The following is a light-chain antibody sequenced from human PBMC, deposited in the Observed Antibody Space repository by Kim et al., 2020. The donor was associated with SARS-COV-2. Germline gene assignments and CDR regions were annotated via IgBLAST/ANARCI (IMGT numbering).Light chain of an antibody. CDR1: VLAKKY. CDR3: YSTADNYVV. J-gene: IGLJ2*01. CDR2: KDN. V-gene: IGLV3-27*01. Sequence: SYELTQPSSVSVSPGQTARITCSGYVLAKKYARWFQQKPGQAPVLLIYKDNQRPSGIPERFSGSSSGTTVTLTVSGAQVDDEADYYCYSTADNYVVFGGGTKVTVL.